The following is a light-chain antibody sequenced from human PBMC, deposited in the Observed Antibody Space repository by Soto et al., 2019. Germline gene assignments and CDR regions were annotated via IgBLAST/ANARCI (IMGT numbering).Light chain of an antibody. V-gene: IGLV1-44*01. J-gene: IGLJ1*01. Sequence: QLVLTQPPSASGTPGQRVTISCSGSSSNIGSNTVNWYQQLPGTAPKLLIYSNNQRPSGVPDRFSGSKSGTSASLAISGLQSEDEADYYCAAWDDSLNFYVFGTGTKLTVL. CDR1: SSNIGSNT. CDR3: AAWDDSLNFYV. CDR2: SNN.